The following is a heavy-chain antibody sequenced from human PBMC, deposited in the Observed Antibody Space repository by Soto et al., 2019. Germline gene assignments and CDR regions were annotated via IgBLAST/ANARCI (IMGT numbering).Heavy chain of an antibody. D-gene: IGHD1-26*01. CDR1: GGSISTGGYY. CDR2: IYHSGMT. CDR3: ATVRWELHDAFDI. J-gene: IGHJ3*02. Sequence: QVQLQESGPGLVEPSQTLSLPCTVSGGSISTGGYYWSWIRQHPGRGLEWIGYIYHSGMTFSNPSLQSRVAISIDTSKNKFSLKLSSVTAADTAVYYCATVRWELHDAFDIWGQGTMVSVSS. V-gene: IGHV4-31*03.